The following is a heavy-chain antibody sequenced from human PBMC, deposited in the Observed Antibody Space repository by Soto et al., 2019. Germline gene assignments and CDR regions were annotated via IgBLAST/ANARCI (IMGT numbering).Heavy chain of an antibody. Sequence: PGGSLRLSCSASGFTFSSYAMHWVRQAPGKGLEYVSAISSNGGSTYYADSVKGRFTISRDNSKNTLYLQISSLRAEDTAVYYCVKGYCSSSSCFPFDPWGQGTLVTVSS. V-gene: IGHV3-64D*06. CDR2: ISSNGGST. J-gene: IGHJ5*02. CDR3: VKGYCSSSSCFPFDP. D-gene: IGHD2-2*01. CDR1: GFTFSSYA.